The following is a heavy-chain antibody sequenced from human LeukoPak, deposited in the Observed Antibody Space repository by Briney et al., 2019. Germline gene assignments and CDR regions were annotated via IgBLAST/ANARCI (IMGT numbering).Heavy chain of an antibody. CDR1: GFTFSSNA. V-gene: IGHV3-23*01. J-gene: IGHJ4*02. CDR2: ISGSSGRT. CDR3: AKGSGSSAYYPLDY. Sequence: GGSLRLSCAASGFTFSSNAMSWVRQAPGKGLEWVSCISGSSGRTYYADSVKGRVTISRDNSKSTLYLQMNSLRAEDMAVYHCAKGSGSSAYYPLDYWGQGTLVTVSS. D-gene: IGHD3-22*01.